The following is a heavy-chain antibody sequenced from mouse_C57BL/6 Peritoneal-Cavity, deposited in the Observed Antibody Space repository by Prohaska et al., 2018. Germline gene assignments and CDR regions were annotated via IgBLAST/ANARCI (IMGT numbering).Heavy chain of an antibody. CDR3: ARMGGYDVPYFDY. Sequence: QRPGQGLEWIGVIDPSDSYTNYNQKFKGKATLTVDTSSSTAYMQLNSLTSEDSAVYFCARMGGYDVPYFDYWGQGTTLTVSS. V-gene: IGHV1-59*01. D-gene: IGHD2-2*01. J-gene: IGHJ2*01. CDR2: IDPSDSYT.